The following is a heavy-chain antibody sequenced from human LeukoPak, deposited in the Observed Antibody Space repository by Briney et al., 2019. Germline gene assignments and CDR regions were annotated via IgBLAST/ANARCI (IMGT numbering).Heavy chain of an antibody. CDR1: GFIFSNYG. Sequence: GGSLRLSCAASGFIFSNYGMHWVRQTPGKGLEWAAVIWYDGSITYYVDSVKGRFTISRDSSKLYLQMNGLRVEDTAVYYCAREIAPYYFDHWGQGTLVTVSA. CDR3: AREIAPYYFDH. J-gene: IGHJ4*02. CDR2: IWYDGSIT. V-gene: IGHV3-33*01.